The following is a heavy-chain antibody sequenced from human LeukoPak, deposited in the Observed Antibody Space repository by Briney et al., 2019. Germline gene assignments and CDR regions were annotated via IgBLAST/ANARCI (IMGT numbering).Heavy chain of an antibody. CDR2: IYTSGST. V-gene: IGHV4-4*09. Sequence: PSETLSLTCTVSGGSISSYYWSWIRQPPGKGLEWIGYIYTSGSTNYNPSLKGRVTISVDTSKNQFSLKLSSVTAADTAVYYCARRHDILTGFGFDPWGQGTLVTVSS. J-gene: IGHJ5*02. CDR1: GGSISSYY. D-gene: IGHD3-9*01. CDR3: ARRHDILTGFGFDP.